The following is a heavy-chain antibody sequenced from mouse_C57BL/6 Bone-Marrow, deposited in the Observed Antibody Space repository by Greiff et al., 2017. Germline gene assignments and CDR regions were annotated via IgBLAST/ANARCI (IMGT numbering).Heavy chain of an antibody. CDR3: AKGPYGSSSYYYAMDY. J-gene: IGHJ4*01. V-gene: IGHV1-53*01. D-gene: IGHD1-1*01. CDR2: INPSNGGT. Sequence: QVQLQQPGTELVKPGASVKLSCKASGYTFTSYWMHWVKQRPGQGLEWIGNINPSNGGTNYNEKFKSKATLTVDKSSSTAYMQLSSLTSEDSAVYFCAKGPYGSSSYYYAMDYWGQGTSVTVSS. CDR1: GYTFTSYW.